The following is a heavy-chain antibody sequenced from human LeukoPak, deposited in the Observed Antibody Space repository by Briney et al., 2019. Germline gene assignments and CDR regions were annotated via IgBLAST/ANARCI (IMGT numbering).Heavy chain of an antibody. CDR3: GREYDNSGLDY. D-gene: IGHD3-22*01. J-gene: IGHJ4*02. CDR2: TYYRSKWYN. Sequence: SQTLSLTCAISGDSVSSNGAAWNWLRQSPSRGLEWLGRTYYRSKWYNEYAGSVKSRITINPDTSKNQFSLQLNSVTPEDTTVYYCGREYDNSGLDYWGQGTLVTVSS. V-gene: IGHV6-1*01. CDR1: GDSVSSNGAA.